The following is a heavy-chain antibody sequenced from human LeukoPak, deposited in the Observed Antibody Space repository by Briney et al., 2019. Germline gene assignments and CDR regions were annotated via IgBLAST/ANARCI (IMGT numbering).Heavy chain of an antibody. V-gene: IGHV4-61*01. CDR1: GGSFSSGSHH. Sequence: SETLSLTCTVSGGSFSSGSHHWSCIRQPPGKGLEWIGYIFNSGSTNYYPSLKSRVTISVDTSKNQFSLRLSSVTAADTAVYYCASSKGRWLVLGYWGQGTLVTVSS. J-gene: IGHJ4*02. CDR3: ASSKGRWLVLGY. D-gene: IGHD6-19*01. CDR2: IFNSGST.